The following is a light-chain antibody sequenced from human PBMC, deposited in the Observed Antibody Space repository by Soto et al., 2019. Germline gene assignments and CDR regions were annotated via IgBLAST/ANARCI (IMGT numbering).Light chain of an antibody. CDR2: DAS. CDR1: QSISSW. V-gene: IGKV1-5*01. CDR3: QQYNSYSWT. J-gene: IGKJ1*01. Sequence: DIQMTQSPSTLSASVGDRVTITCRASQSISSWLAWYQQKPGKAPKLLIYDASSLEGGVPSRFSGSGSGTEFTLTISSLQPDDFATYYCQQYNSYSWTFGQGTKVDIK.